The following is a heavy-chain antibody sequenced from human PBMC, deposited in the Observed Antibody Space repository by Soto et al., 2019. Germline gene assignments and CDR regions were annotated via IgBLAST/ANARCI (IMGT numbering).Heavy chain of an antibody. CDR1: GGSISSGGYY. Sequence: SETLSLTCTVSGGSISSGGYYWSWIRQHPGKGLEWIGYIYYSGSTYYNPSLKSRVTISVDTSKNQFSLKLSSVTAADTAVYYCAREASGHITIFGVALGGAMDVWGQGTTVTVSS. V-gene: IGHV4-31*03. CDR3: AREASGHITIFGVALGGAMDV. D-gene: IGHD3-3*01. J-gene: IGHJ6*02. CDR2: IYYSGST.